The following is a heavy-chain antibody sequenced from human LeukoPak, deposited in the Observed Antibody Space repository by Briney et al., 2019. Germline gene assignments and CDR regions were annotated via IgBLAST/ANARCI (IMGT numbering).Heavy chain of an antibody. J-gene: IGHJ4*02. CDR2: INNSGSS. CDR3: ARGRGDSISWYHLDN. D-gene: IGHD6-13*01. Sequence: PSETLSLTCAVYGGSFSGYYWSWIRQPPGKGLEWIGEINNSGSSNYNPSLKSRVTISVDTSKNQFSLKLSSVTAADMAVYYCARGRGDSISWYHLDNWGQGTLVTVSS. V-gene: IGHV4-34*01. CDR1: GGSFSGYY.